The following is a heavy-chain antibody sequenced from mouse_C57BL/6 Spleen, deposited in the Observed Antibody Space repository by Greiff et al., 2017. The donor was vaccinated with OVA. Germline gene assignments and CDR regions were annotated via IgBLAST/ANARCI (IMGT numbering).Heavy chain of an antibody. V-gene: IGHV1-80*01. J-gene: IGHJ2*01. D-gene: IGHD1-1*01. Sequence: QVQLQQSGAELVKPGASVKISCKASGYAFSSYWMNWVKQRPGQGLEWIGQIYPGDGDTNYNGKFKGKATLTADKSSSTAYMQLSSLTSEDSAVYFCASLYGSSPGYFDYWGQGTTLTVSS. CDR3: ASLYGSSPGYFDY. CDR1: GYAFSSYW. CDR2: IYPGDGDT.